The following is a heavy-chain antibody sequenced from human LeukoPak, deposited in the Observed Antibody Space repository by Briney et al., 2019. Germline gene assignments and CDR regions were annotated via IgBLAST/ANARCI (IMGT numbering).Heavy chain of an antibody. V-gene: IGHV3-30*18. D-gene: IGHD1-26*01. J-gene: IGHJ4*02. CDR3: AKPQSSKDSGSYSDY. CDR1: GFTFSSYG. Sequence: PGGSLRLSCAASGFTFSSYGMHWVRQAPGKGLEWVAVISYDGSNKYYADSVKGRFTISRDNSKNTLYLQMNSLRAEDTAVYYCAKPQSSKDSGSYSDYWGQGTLVTVSS. CDR2: ISYDGSNK.